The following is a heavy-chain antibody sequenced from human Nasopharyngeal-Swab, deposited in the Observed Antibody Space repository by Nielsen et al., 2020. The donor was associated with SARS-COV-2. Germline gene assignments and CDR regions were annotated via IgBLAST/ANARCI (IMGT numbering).Heavy chain of an antibody. J-gene: IGHJ5*02. CDR1: GVSITSQY. Sequence: SETLSLTCTVSGVSITSQYWSWIRQPPGKGLEWIGYISHNSGTSYSPPLKSRVTMFMDTSKNQFSLRLRSVTAADTAVYYCAKEGATGWFDPWGQGTLVTVSS. CDR3: AKEGATGWFDP. CDR2: ISHNSGT. V-gene: IGHV4-59*11.